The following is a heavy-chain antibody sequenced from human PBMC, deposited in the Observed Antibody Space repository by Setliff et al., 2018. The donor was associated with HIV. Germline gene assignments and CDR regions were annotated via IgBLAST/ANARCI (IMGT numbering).Heavy chain of an antibody. J-gene: IGHJ4*02. CDR2: INHSGNT. D-gene: IGHD3-10*01. Sequence: SETLSLTCAVYGGSFSGNYWNWIRRPPGRGLEWIWEINHSGNTYFSPSLKSRITISVDTSKNQFSLNLRSVTAADTAVYYCVREGVRRGLGSGSFRYRAYYFDQWGQGTLVTVS. V-gene: IGHV4-34*01. CDR1: GGSFSGNY. CDR3: VREGVRRGLGSGSFRYRAYYFDQ.